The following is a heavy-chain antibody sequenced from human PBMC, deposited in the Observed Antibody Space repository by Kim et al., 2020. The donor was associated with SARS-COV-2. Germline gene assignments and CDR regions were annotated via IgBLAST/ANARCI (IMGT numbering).Heavy chain of an antibody. CDR3: ARDPPVDTATTGDMDV. V-gene: IGHV1-2*02. Sequence: ASVKVSCKASGYTFTGYYMHWVRQAPGQGLEWMGWINPNSGGTNYAQKFQGRVTMTRDTSISTAYMELSRLRSDDTAVYYCARDPPVDTATTGDMDVWGQGTTVTVSS. CDR1: GYTFTGYY. D-gene: IGHD5-18*01. J-gene: IGHJ6*02. CDR2: INPNSGGT.